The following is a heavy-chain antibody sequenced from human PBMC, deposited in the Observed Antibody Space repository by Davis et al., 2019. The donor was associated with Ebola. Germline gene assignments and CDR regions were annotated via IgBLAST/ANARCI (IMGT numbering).Heavy chain of an antibody. D-gene: IGHD3-3*01. CDR3: ARGGGSHIGGVTIFGVVIGESMDV. V-gene: IGHV3-30-3*01. CDR1: GFTFSSYA. Sequence: PGGSLRLSCAASGFTFSSYAMHWVRQAPGKGLEWVAVISYDGSNKYYADSVKGRFTISRDNSKNTLYLQMNSLRAEDTAVYYCARGGGSHIGGVTIFGVVIGESMDVWGQGTTVTVSS. CDR2: ISYDGSNK. J-gene: IGHJ6*02.